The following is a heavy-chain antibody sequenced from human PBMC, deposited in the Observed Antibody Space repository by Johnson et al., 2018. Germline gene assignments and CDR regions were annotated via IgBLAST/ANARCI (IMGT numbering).Heavy chain of an antibody. CDR2: IKSKTDGGTP. V-gene: IGHV3-15*07. J-gene: IGHJ3*02. D-gene: IGHD6-6*01. Sequence: EVQLVESGGGLVKPGGSLRLSCAASGFTFSKAWMNWVRQAPGKGLEWAGRIKSKTDGGTPEYAASVKGRFTISRDDSKTIAYLQMNSLKNEDTAVYYCTGVLHAGDGRLSFEIWGQGTMVTVSS. CDR1: GFTFSKAW. CDR3: TGVLHAGDGRLSFEI.